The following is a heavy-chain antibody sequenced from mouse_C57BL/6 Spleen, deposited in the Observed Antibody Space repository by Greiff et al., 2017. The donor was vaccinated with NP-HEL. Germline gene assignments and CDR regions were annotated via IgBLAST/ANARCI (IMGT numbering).Heavy chain of an antibody. V-gene: IGHV1-55*01. J-gene: IGHJ4*01. D-gene: IGHD3-2*02. CDR3: AIDSSGYLILYYAMDY. Sequence: VQLQQPGAELVKPGASVKMSCKASGYTFTSYWITWVKQRPGQGLEWIGDIYPGSGSTNYNEKFKSKATLTVDTSSSTAYMQLSSLTSEDSAVYYCAIDSSGYLILYYAMDYWGQGTSVTVSS. CDR1: GYTFTSYW. CDR2: IYPGSGST.